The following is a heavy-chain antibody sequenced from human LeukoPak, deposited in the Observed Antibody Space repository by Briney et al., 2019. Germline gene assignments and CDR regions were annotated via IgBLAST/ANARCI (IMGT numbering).Heavy chain of an antibody. CDR1: GFTFSSYS. D-gene: IGHD6-13*01. CDR2: ISSSSSYI. CDR3: ARDGGSSWQRSCHDY. J-gene: IGHJ4*02. V-gene: IGHV3-21*01. Sequence: GGSLRLSCAASGFTFSSYSMNWVRQAPGKGLEWVSSISSSSSYIYYADSVKGRFTISRDNAKNSLYLQMNSLRAEDTAVYYCARDGGSSWQRSCHDYWGQGTLVTVSS.